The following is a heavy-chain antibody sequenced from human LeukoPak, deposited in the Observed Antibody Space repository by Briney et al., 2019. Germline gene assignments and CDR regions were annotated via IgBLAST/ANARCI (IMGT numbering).Heavy chain of an antibody. CDR2: IYTSGST. CDR1: GGSISSGSYY. D-gene: IGHD3-9*01. V-gene: IGHV4-61*02. J-gene: IGHJ4*02. Sequence: SQTLSLTCTVAGGSISSGSYYWSWIRQPAGKGLEWIGRIYTSGSTNYNPSLKSRVTISVDTSKNQFSLKLSSVTAADTAVYYCARRRQYYDILTGYYGTYYFDYWGQGTLVTVSS. CDR3: ARRRQYYDILTGYYGTYYFDY.